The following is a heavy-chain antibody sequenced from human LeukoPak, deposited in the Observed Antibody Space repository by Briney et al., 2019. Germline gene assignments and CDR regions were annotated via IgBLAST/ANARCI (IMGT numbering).Heavy chain of an antibody. CDR2: ISSSSSYI. J-gene: IGHJ4*02. Sequence: KAGGSLRLSCAASGFTFSGYSMNWVRQAPGKGLEWVSSISSSSSYIYYADSVKGRFTISRDNAKNSLYLQMNSLRAEDTAVYYCARDFEPDIVVVPAASIDYWGQGTLVTVSS. V-gene: IGHV3-21*01. D-gene: IGHD2-2*01. CDR1: GFTFSGYS. CDR3: ARDFEPDIVVVPAASIDY.